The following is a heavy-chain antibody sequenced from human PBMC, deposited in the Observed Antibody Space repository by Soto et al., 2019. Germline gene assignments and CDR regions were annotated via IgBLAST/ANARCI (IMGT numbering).Heavy chain of an antibody. J-gene: IGHJ3*02. CDR1: GYTLTELS. V-gene: IGHV1-24*01. CDR2: FDPEDGET. D-gene: IGHD3-22*01. CDR3: ATATYSYDSSGWPPAFEI. Sequence: VASVKVSCKVSGYTLTELSMHWVRQAPGKGLEWMGGFDPEDGETIYAQKFQGRVTMTEDTSTDTAYMELSSLRSEDTAVYYCATATYSYDSSGWPPAFEIWRQRTMVTV.